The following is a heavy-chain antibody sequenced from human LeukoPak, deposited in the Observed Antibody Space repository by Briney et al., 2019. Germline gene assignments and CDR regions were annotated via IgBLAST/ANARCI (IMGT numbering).Heavy chain of an antibody. D-gene: IGHD6-13*01. CDR1: GGTFSSYA. CDR3: ARGTAAAGGNCYYYYYMDV. Sequence: ASVKVSCKASGGTFSSYAISWVRQAPGQGLEWMGGIIPIFGTANYAQKFQGRVTITTGESTSTAYMELSSLRSEDTAVYYCARGTAAAGGNCYYYYYMDVWGKGTTVTVSS. V-gene: IGHV1-69*05. CDR2: IIPIFGTA. J-gene: IGHJ6*03.